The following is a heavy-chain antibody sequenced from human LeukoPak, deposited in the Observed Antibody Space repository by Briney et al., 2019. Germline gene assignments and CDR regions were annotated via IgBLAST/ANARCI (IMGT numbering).Heavy chain of an antibody. CDR1: GFSFSSYW. D-gene: IGHD3-22*01. Sequence: PGGSLRLSCAASGFSFSSYWMSWVRQAPGKGLECVANVKQDGSEKYYVHSVKGRFTISRDNAKKSLYLQMNSLRAEDTAVYYCASSYFDSSSHAFDIWGQGTMVTVSS. V-gene: IGHV3-7*01. CDR2: VKQDGSEK. J-gene: IGHJ3*02. CDR3: ASSYFDSSSHAFDI.